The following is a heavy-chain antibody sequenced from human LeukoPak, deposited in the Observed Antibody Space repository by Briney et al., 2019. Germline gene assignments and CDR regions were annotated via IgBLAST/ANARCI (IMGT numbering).Heavy chain of an antibody. CDR3: ARDSILRDSSSSFDY. V-gene: IGHV3-48*01. J-gene: IGHJ4*02. Sequence: GGPLRLSCAASGFNYSFYTMNWVRQAPGMGLEWLSYISASRGITYYADSVKGRFTISRDNATNSLYLQMNSLRAEDTAVYYCARDSILRDSSSSFDYWGQGTLVTVSS. D-gene: IGHD6-6*01. CDR1: GFNYSFYT. CDR2: ISASRGIT.